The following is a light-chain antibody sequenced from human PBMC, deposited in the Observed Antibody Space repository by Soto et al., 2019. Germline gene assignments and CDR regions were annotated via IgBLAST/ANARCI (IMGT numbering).Light chain of an antibody. V-gene: IGLV2-14*01. J-gene: IGLJ3*02. Sequence: QSALTQPASVSGSPGQSITISCTGTSSDVGAHNYVSWYQQHPGKAPKLLIYEVTTRPSGVSNRFSGSKSGDTASLTIYGLQAEDEADYYCSSYTGNNTRVFGGRTKVTV. CDR2: EVT. CDR1: SSDVGAHNY. CDR3: SSYTGNNTRV.